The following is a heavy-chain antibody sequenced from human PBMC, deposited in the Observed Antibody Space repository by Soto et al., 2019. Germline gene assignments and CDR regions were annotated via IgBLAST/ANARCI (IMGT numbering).Heavy chain of an antibody. V-gene: IGHV3-33*01. CDR1: GFTFSDHA. CDR3: ARAPAGDYTLYHYYTMDV. CDR2: VWFAGGNK. D-gene: IGHD4-17*01. J-gene: IGHJ6*02. Sequence: QVQLVASGGGVVQPGTSLRLSCEASGFTFSDHAMHWVRQAPGKGLEWVAVVWFAGGNKFYTDSVKGRFTISRDNSKNTLFLQMNSLRVVDTAVYYCARAPAGDYTLYHYYTMDVWGQGTPVTVSS.